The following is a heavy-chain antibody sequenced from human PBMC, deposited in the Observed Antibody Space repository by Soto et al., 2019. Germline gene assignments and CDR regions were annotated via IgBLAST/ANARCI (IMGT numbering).Heavy chain of an antibody. J-gene: IGHJ6*02. V-gene: IGHV5-51*01. CDR2: IYPGDSDT. CDR3: ARHWGSSIWYSLTPKHSYYYYGMDV. D-gene: IGHD6-13*01. Sequence: GVLQRNPWRVSGYSFTGYCIGWVRQMPGKGLEWMGIIYPGDSDTRYSPSFQGQVTISADKSISTAYLQWSSLKASDTAMYYCARHWGSSIWYSLTPKHSYYYYGMDVWGQRTTVTVSS. CDR1: GYSFTGYC.